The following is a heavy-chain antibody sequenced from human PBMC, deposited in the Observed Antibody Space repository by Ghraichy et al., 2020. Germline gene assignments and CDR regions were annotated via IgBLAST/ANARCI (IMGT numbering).Heavy chain of an antibody. V-gene: IGHV4-31*03. CDR2: IYYSGST. J-gene: IGHJ3*02. CDR1: GGSISSGGYY. D-gene: IGHD6-19*01. Sequence: SETLSLTCTVSGGSISSGGYYWSWIRQHPGKGLEWIGYIYYSGSTYYNPSLKSRVTISVDTSKNQFSLKLSSVTAADTAVYYCARGLWLAPDAFDIWGQGTMVTVSS. CDR3: ARGLWLAPDAFDI.